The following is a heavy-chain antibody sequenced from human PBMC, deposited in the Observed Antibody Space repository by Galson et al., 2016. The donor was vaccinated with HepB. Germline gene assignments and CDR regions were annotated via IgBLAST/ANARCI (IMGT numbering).Heavy chain of an antibody. V-gene: IGHV4-31*03. CDR2: IYSSGSP. Sequence: TLSLTCTVSGGSISSDGYYWTWIRQYPGKGLEWIGYIYSSGSPYYNKSLKSRLTMSLDTSKKQFSLKLSSVTAAATAVDYWSRGRKVVGGWFDPWGPGTLVTVSS. CDR1: GGSISSDGYY. CDR3: SRGRKVVGGWFDP. J-gene: IGHJ5*02. D-gene: IGHD2-15*01.